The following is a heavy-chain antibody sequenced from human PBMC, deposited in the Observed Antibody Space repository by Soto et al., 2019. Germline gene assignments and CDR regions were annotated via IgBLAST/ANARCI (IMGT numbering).Heavy chain of an antibody. D-gene: IGHD6-13*01. V-gene: IGHV4-34*01. CDR3: ARDRYSSSCDY. CDR2: INHSGST. CDR1: GGSFSGYC. J-gene: IGHJ4*02. Sequence: KPSETLSLTCAVYGGSFSGYCWNWIRQPPGKGLEWIGEINHSGSTNYNPSLKSRVTISVDTSKNQFSLKLSSVTAADTAVYYCARDRYSSSCDYWGQGTLVTVSS.